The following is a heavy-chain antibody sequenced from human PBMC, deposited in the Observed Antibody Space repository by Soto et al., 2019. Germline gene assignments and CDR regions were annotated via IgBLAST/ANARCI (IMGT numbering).Heavy chain of an antibody. CDR2: IGMKSNNFAT. J-gene: IGHJ4*02. V-gene: IGHV3-73*02. D-gene: IGHD2-15*01. Sequence: EVQLVESGGGLVQPGGALRRSCAASGFTFSGSVMHWVRQASGKPLEWVGRIGMKSNNFATAYAASVKGRFSISRDDSANMAYLQMNSLKTEDTAVYYCSRQDCSGAACRHPNWGQGTLVTVSS. CDR1: GFTFSGSV. CDR3: SRQDCSGAACRHPN.